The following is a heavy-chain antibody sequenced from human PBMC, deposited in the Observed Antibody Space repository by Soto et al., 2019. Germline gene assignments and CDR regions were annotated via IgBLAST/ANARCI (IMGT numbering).Heavy chain of an antibody. V-gene: IGHV4-59*01. CDR2: IYYSGST. CDR3: ARDRGYYDFWSGSYYYYGMDV. J-gene: IGHJ6*02. Sequence: PSETLSLTCTVSGGSISSYYWSWIRQPPGKGLEWIGYIYYSGSTNYNPSLKSRVTISVDTSKNQFSLKLSSVTAADTAVYYCARDRGYYDFWSGSYYYYGMDVWCQGTTVTVSS. CDR1: GGSISSYY. D-gene: IGHD3-3*01.